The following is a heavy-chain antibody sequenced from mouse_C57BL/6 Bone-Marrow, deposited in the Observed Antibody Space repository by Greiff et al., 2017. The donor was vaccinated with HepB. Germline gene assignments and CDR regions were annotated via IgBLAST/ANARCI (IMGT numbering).Heavy chain of an antibody. J-gene: IGHJ2*01. CDR2: ISSGGSYT. CDR3: ARHRGWPRGVYYFDY. Sequence: DVKLQESGGDLVKPGGSLKLSCAASGFTFSSYGMSWVRQTPDKRLEWVATISSGGSYTYYPDSVKGRFTISRDNAKNTLYLQMSSLKSEDTAMYYCARHRGWPRGVYYFDYWGQGTTLTVSS. D-gene: IGHD3-3*01. CDR1: GFTFSSYG. V-gene: IGHV5-6*02.